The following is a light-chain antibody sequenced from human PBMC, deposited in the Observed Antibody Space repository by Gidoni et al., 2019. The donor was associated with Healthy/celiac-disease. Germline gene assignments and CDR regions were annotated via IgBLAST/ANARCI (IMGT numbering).Light chain of an antibody. CDR1: QSISSY. Sequence: DIQMTQSPSSLSTSVGDRVTITCRASQSISSYLNWYQQKPGRAPKLLIFSASSLQSGVPSRFSGSGSGTDFTLTISSLQLADFATYYCQQSYSSPWTFXQXTKVEIK. V-gene: IGKV1-39*01. CDR2: SAS. CDR3: QQSYSSPWT. J-gene: IGKJ1*01.